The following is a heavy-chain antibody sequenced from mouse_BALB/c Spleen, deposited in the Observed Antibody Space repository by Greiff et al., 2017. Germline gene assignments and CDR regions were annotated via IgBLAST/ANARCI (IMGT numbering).Heavy chain of an antibody. CDR3: AREGPYGRGYFDY. D-gene: IGHD2-1*01. Sequence: EVQLVESGGGLVKPGGSLKLSCAASGFTFSSYAMSWVRQTPEKRLEWVASISSGGSTYYPDSVKGRFTISRDNARNILYLQMSSLRSEDTAMYYCAREGPYGRGYFDYWGQGTTLTVSS. V-gene: IGHV5-6-5*01. J-gene: IGHJ2*01. CDR1: GFTFSSYA. CDR2: ISSGGST.